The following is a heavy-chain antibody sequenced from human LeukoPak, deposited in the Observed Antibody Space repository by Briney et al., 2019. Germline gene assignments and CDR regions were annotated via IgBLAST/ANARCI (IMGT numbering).Heavy chain of an antibody. CDR1: GYTFTSYY. CDR3: ARGPPLITMIVVVIPAGWFDP. V-gene: IGHV1-46*01. CDR2: INPSGGST. Sequence: ASVKVSCKASGYTFTSYYMHWVRQAPGQGLEWMGIINPSGGSTSYAQKFQGRVTMTRDMSTSTVYMELSSLRSEDTAVYYCARGPPLITMIVVVIPAGWFDPWGQGTLVTVSS. D-gene: IGHD3-22*01. J-gene: IGHJ5*02.